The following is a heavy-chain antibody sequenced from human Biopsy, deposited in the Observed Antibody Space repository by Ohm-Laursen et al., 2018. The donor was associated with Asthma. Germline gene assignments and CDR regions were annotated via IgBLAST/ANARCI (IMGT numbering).Heavy chain of an antibody. CDR3: ARTYYDFLTGQVNDAFAF. CDR1: GYTFIKYA. V-gene: IGHV1-3*01. D-gene: IGHD3-9*01. CDR2: INAGNGNT. J-gene: IGHJ3*01. Sequence: GPSAKVSSKVSGYTFIKYAIHWGRQAPGQRLEWMGGINAGNGNTEYSQKFQCRVTITRDTSASTAYMDLSSLRSEDTAVYYCARTYYDFLTGQVNDAFAFWGQGTVVTVSS.